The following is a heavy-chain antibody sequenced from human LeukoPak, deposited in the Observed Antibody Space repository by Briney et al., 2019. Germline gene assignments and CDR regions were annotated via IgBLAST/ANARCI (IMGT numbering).Heavy chain of an antibody. CDR2: IIPIFGTA. CDR1: GGTFSSYA. Sequence: SVKVSCKASGGTFSSYAISWVRQAPGQGLEWMGGIIPIFGTANYAQKFQGRVTITADESTSTAYMELSSLRSEDTAVYYCARGSGEYYYDSPIDYWGQGTLVTVSS. CDR3: ARGSGEYYYDSPIDY. J-gene: IGHJ4*02. D-gene: IGHD3-22*01. V-gene: IGHV1-69*01.